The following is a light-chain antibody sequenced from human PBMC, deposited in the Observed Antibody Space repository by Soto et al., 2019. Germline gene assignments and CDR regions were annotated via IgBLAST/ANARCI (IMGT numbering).Light chain of an antibody. CDR1: QSIDIN. V-gene: IGKV3-15*01. Sequence: EIVMAQSPATLSVSAGERATLSCRPSQSIDINLVWYQQKPGQSPRLLIFRASTRASGIPDRFSGSGSGTEFTLTISSLQSEDFAVYYCQQYHHWPPITFGQGTRLEI. CDR2: RAS. J-gene: IGKJ5*01. CDR3: QQYHHWPPIT.